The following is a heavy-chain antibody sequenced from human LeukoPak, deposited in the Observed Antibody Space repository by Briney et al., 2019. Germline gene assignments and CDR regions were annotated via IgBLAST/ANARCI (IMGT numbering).Heavy chain of an antibody. CDR2: ISYSGGT. V-gene: IGHV4-31*01. CDR3: AEDRGLVGERYSYQFYGMDV. D-gene: IGHD3-9*01. CDR1: GVSISSDGYY. J-gene: IGHJ6*01. Sequence: SETLSLTCTISGVSISSDGYYWSWVRQHPEKGLVWIGYISYSGGTLYNPSPKSQVAISIDTSKNQFSLRLRSVTAADTAVYYCAEDRGLVGERYSYQFYGMDVWGQGTAVTVSS.